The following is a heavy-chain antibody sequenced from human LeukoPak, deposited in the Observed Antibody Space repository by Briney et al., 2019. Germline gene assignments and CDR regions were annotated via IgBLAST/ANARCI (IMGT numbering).Heavy chain of an antibody. Sequence: PSETLSLTCSVSGVSVSSYYWNWIRQPAGEGLEWIGRIYSSGSTNYNPSLKSRVTMSVDTSKNQFSLKLSSVTDSDTAVYYCASSQQLWSISFGEDWFDPWGQGTLVTVSS. D-gene: IGHD3-10*01. CDR2: IYSSGST. CDR3: ASSQQLWSISFGEDWFDP. CDR1: GVSVSSYY. V-gene: IGHV4-4*07. J-gene: IGHJ5*02.